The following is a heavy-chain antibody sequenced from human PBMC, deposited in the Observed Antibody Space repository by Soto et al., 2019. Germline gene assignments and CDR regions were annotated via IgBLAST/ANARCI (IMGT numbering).Heavy chain of an antibody. CDR1: GDTFNFYS. V-gene: IGHV1-69*02. Sequence: QVQLVQSGAEVKRPGSSVKVSCKASGDTFNFYSINWVRQAPGVGLEWVGRVNPILSMSNYAERFQGRVTMTADKPTSTAYMDLRSLRSEDTAIYYCASSYGSGYRAFDYWGQGALVTVAS. D-gene: IGHD3-10*01. CDR2: VNPILSMS. CDR3: ASSYGSGYRAFDY. J-gene: IGHJ4*02.